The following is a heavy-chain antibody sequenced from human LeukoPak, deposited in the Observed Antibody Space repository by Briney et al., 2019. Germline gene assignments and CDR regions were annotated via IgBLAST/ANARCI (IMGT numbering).Heavy chain of an antibody. V-gene: IGHV4-34*01. Sequence: SETLSLTCAVYGGSFSGYYWSWIRQPPGKGLEWIGEINHSGSTNYNPSLKSRVTISVDTSKNQFSLKLSSVTAADTSVYYCARGAHTMIVVVITTSDWFDPWGQGTLVTVSS. CDR1: GGSFSGYY. CDR2: INHSGST. CDR3: ARGAHTMIVVVITTSDWFDP. J-gene: IGHJ5*02. D-gene: IGHD3-22*01.